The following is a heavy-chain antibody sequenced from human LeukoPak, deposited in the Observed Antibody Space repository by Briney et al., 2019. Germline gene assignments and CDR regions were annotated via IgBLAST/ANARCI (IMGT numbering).Heavy chain of an antibody. V-gene: IGHV3-21*01. CDR1: GFTFNTFN. Sequence: GGSLRLSSAASGFTFNTFNMNWVPQAPGQGLEWGLSITSGGDHIYYTDSVKGRFTISRDNAKNSLSLQLNSLRVEDTAVYYCARGHYDVLAASYKWTPDYWGQGTLVTVSS. CDR3: ARGHYDVLAASYKWTPDY. D-gene: IGHD3-9*01. CDR2: ITSGGDHI. J-gene: IGHJ4*02.